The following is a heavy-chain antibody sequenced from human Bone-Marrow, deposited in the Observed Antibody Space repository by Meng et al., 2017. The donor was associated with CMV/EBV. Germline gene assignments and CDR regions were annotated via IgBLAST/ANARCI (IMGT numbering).Heavy chain of an antibody. J-gene: IGHJ6*02. V-gene: IGHV4-61*01. CDR3: ASGIGYCSGTSCHTPYYYGMDV. D-gene: IGHD2-2*02. CDR1: GGSVSSGSYY. CDR2: IYYSGST. Sequence: SETLSLTCTVSGGSVSSGSYYWSWIRQPPGKGLEWIGYIYYSGSTNYNPSLTSRVTISVDTSKNQLSLKLRSVTAADTAVYYCASGIGYCSGTSCHTPYYYGMDVWGQGTTVTVSS.